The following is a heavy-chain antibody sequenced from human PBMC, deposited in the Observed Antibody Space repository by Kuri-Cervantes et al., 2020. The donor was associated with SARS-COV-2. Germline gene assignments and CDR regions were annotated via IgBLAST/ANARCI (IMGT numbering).Heavy chain of an antibody. J-gene: IGHJ5*02. CDR1: GVSISSHD. CDR3: ARAAVVVPAAIVFTYNWFDP. Sequence: SETLSLTCTVSGVSISSHDWSWIRQPAGKGPEWIGHLYARGTTNYSPSLKSRVTMSRDTSKNQFSLKLSSVTAADTAVYYCARAAVVVPAAIVFTYNWFDPWGQGTLVTVSS. CDR2: LYARGTT. D-gene: IGHD2-2*02. V-gene: IGHV4-4*07.